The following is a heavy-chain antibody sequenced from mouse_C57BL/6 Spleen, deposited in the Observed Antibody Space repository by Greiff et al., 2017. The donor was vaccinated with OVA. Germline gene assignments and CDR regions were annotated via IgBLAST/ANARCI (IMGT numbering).Heavy chain of an antibody. J-gene: IGHJ2*01. V-gene: IGHV7-3*01. CDR2: IRNKANGYTT. D-gene: IGHD2-1*01. CDR3: ARYATSNFDY. Sequence: EVKLVESGGGLVQPGGSLSLSCAASGFTFTDYYMSWVRQPPGKALEWLGFIRNKANGYTTEYSASVKGRFTISRYNSQSILYLQMNALRAEDSATYYCARYATSNFDYWGQGTTLTVSS. CDR1: GFTFTDYY.